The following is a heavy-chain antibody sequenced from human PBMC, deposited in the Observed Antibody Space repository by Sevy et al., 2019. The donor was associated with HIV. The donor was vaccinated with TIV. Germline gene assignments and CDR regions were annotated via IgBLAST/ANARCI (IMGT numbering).Heavy chain of an antibody. CDR1: GYTVTSYA. V-gene: IGHV1-3*01. CDR3: ARDLDYVWGSYRYTLGY. Sequence: ASVKVSCKASGYTVTSYAMHWVRQAPGQRLEWMGWTNAGNGNTKYSQKFQGRVTITRDTSASTAYMELSSLRSEDTAVYYCARDLDYVWGSYRYTLGYWGQGTLVTVSS. J-gene: IGHJ4*02. D-gene: IGHD3-16*02. CDR2: TNAGNGNT.